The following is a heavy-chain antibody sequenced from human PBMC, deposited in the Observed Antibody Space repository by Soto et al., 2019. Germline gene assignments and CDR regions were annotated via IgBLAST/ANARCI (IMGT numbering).Heavy chain of an antibody. D-gene: IGHD6-13*01. CDR2: IRSKANSYAT. Sequence: PGGSLRLSCAASGFTFSGSAMHWVRQASGKGLEWVGRIRSKANSYATAYAASVKGRFTISRDDSKTTAYLQMNSLKTEDTAVYYCTSVAKAGFYWSLGTLVTVSS. CDR1: GFTFSGSA. CDR3: TSVAKAGFY. J-gene: IGHJ4*02. V-gene: IGHV3-73*01.